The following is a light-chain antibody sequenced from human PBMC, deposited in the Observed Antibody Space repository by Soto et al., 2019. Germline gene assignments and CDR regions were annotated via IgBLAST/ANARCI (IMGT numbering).Light chain of an antibody. CDR1: QSVNTN. CDR2: GAS. CDR3: QQYNNWPPIT. Sequence: EVVLTQSPATLSVSPGEGVTLSCRATQSVNTNVAWYQQKPGQAPRLLIYGASTRTTGIPVRFSGSGSGSEFTHTISSLQPEDFAVYYCQQYNNWPPITFGQGTRLEIK. J-gene: IGKJ5*01. V-gene: IGKV3-15*01.